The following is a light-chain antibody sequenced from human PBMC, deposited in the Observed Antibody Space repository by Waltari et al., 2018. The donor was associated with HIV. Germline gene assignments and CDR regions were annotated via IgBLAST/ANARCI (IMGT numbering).Light chain of an antibody. Sequence: QSVLTQPPSVSAAPGQKVTISCSGSSSTIGHNYVSWYQQLPGTTPKLPIYENNKRPSGIPDRFSGSKSGTSATLGVTGLQTGDEADYYCGTWDTSLSAVLFGGGTKLTVL. CDR3: GTWDTSLSAVL. V-gene: IGLV1-51*02. CDR1: SSTIGHNY. J-gene: IGLJ2*01. CDR2: ENN.